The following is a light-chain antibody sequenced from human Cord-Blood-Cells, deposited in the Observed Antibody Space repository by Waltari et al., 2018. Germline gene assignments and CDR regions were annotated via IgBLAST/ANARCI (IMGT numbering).Light chain of an antibody. V-gene: IGLV3-27*01. CDR3: YSAADNNLV. J-gene: IGLJ2*01. CDR1: VLAKKY. CDR2: KDS. Sequence: SYELTQPSSVSVSPGQTARITCSGAVLAKKYARWFQQKPGQAPVLVIYKDSGRPSGIPERFPGSSSGTTVTLTISGAQVEDEADYYCYSAADNNLVFGGGTKLTVL.